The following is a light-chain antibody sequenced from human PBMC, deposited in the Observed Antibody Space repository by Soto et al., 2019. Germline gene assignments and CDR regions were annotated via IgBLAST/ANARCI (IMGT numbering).Light chain of an antibody. CDR2: ANN. J-gene: IGLJ1*01. Sequence: QSVLTQSPSVSGAPGQTVTISCTGSNSNVGGGYDVHWYQQLPGSAPKLLIYANNNRPSGVPDRFSGSKSGTTASLTISGLQAEDGGEHHCCSYTNRATDVFGTGTKVTVL. V-gene: IGLV1-40*01. CDR1: NSNVGGGYD. CDR3: CSYTNRATDV.